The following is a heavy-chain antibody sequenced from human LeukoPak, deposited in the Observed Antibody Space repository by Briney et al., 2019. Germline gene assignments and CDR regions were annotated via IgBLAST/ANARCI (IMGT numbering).Heavy chain of an antibody. D-gene: IGHD5-18*01. J-gene: IGHJ3*02. CDR3: ARSTAMVTWGSFDI. CDR2: ITWDGGTT. Sequence: GGSLRLSCAASGFTFEDYTMNWVRQAPGKGLEWVSLITWDGGTTYNSDFVKGRCTISRDNSKYSLYLQMSFLRTEDTALYYCARSTAMVTWGSFDIWGQGTLVTVSS. V-gene: IGHV3-43*01. CDR1: GFTFEDYT.